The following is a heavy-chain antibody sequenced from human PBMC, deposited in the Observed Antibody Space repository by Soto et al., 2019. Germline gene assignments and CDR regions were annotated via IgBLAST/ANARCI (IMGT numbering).Heavy chain of an antibody. CDR1: GVTVSSYA. CDR3: AKDEVGAIYYYYYGMDV. CDR2: MSGSGGST. J-gene: IGHJ6*02. D-gene: IGHD1-26*01. V-gene: IGHV3-23*01. Sequence: EVQLLESGGGLVQPGGSLRLSCAASGVTVSSYAMSWVRQAPGKWLEWVAAMSGSGGSTYYADSVKGRFTIARDNSKNTLYLQRNSLRAEDTAVYYCAKDEVGAIYYYYYGMDVWGQGTTVTVSS.